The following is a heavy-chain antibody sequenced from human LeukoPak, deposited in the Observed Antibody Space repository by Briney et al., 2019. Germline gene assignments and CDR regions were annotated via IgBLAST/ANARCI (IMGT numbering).Heavy chain of an antibody. V-gene: IGHV3-9*01. CDR1: GFSFDDFA. CDR3: ARGDVWFGANYYGMDV. CDR2: ITWNGGTI. Sequence: GGSLRLSCAASGFSFDDFAMHWVRHAPGKGLEWVSGITWNGGTIDYADSVKGRFTISRDNAKNSLYLQMNSLRAEDTAVYYCARGDVWFGANYYGMDVWGQGTTVTVSS. D-gene: IGHD3-10*01. J-gene: IGHJ6*02.